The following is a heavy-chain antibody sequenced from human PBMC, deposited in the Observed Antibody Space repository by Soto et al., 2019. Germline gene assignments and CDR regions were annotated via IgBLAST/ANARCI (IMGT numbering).Heavy chain of an antibody. CDR3: ARGGTSGSGVYNWCEP. CDR2: IHSTGGT. CDR1: GATVSSYS. V-gene: IGHV4-59*02. J-gene: IGHJ5*02. Sequence: PSETLSLTCSVTGATVSSYSWSWIRQCQGKGLEWIGYIHSTGGTNYTPSLRGRVTISVDTSKNQLSLNLTSLTAADTAAYYRARGGTSGSGVYNWCEPWGGGALVTVSS. D-gene: IGHD3-10*01.